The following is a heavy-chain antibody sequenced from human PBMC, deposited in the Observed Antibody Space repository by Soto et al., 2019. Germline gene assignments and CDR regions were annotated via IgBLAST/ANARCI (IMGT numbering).Heavy chain of an antibody. J-gene: IGHJ5*02. V-gene: IGHV1-2*04. CDR3: ARAISNVAPNWLDP. CDR1: GYTFTAYY. D-gene: IGHD2-8*01. Sequence: ASVKVSCKASGYTFTAYYIHWVRQAPGQGLEWMGWTNPNSGATYYAQRFQGWVTMTRDTSITTAYMELTRLMSDDTAVYYCARAISNVAPNWLDPWGQGTLVTVSS. CDR2: TNPNSGAT.